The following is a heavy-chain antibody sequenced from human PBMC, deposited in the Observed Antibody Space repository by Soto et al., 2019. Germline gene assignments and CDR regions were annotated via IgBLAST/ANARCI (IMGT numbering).Heavy chain of an antibody. CDR1: VGTFSSYA. V-gene: IGHV1-69*01. J-gene: IGHJ3*02. CDR2: IIPIFGTA. D-gene: IGHD5-18*01. Sequence: KGSCKASVGTFSSYAISWVRQAPGQGLEWMGGIIPIFGTANYSQKFQGRVTITADESTSTAYMELSSLRSEDTAVYYCARAQSDGYSLDAFDIWGQGTMVTVSS. CDR3: ARAQSDGYSLDAFDI.